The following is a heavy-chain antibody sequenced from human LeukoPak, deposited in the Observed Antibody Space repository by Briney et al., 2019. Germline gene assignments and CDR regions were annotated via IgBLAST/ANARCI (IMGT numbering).Heavy chain of an antibody. CDR1: GFTFSSYA. D-gene: IGHD3-22*01. CDR3: TTLTPDSSGYYYLEGY. CDR2: ISGSGGST. J-gene: IGHJ4*02. V-gene: IGHV3-23*01. Sequence: GGSLRLSCAASGFTFSSYAMSWVRQAPGKGLEWVSAISGSGGSTYYADSVKGQFTISRDNSKNTLYLQMNSLRAEDTAVYYCTTLTPDSSGYYYLEGYWGQGTLVTVSS.